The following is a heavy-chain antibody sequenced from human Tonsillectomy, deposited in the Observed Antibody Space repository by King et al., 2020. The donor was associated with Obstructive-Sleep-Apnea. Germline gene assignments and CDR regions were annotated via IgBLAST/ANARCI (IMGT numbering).Heavy chain of an antibody. J-gene: IGHJ4*01. V-gene: IGHV4-39*07. Sequence: LQLQESGPGLVKPSETLSRTCTVSGASIRSSSYYWGWIRQPPGKGLEWIGTIYYGGSTYYNPSLKSRVTISIDTSKNQFSLKLTSVTAADTAVYYCASASLTGRTDQWGHGTLVTVSS. D-gene: IGHD7-27*01. CDR1: GASIRSSSYY. CDR2: IYYGGST. CDR3: ASASLTGRTDQ.